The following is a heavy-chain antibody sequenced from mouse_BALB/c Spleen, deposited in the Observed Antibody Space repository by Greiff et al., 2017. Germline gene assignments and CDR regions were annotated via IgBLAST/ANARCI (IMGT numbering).Heavy chain of an antibody. CDR3: TGPDYYGSSYWFAY. CDR2: INPSNGGT. J-gene: IGHJ3*01. D-gene: IGHD1-1*01. CDR1: GYTFTSYY. Sequence: QVQLQQSGAELVKPGASVKLSCKASGYTFTSYYMYWVKQRPGQGLEWIGEINPSNGGTNFNEKFKSKATLTVDKSSSTAYMQLSSLTSEDSAVYYCTGPDYYGSSYWFAYGGQGTLVTVS. V-gene: IGHV1S81*02.